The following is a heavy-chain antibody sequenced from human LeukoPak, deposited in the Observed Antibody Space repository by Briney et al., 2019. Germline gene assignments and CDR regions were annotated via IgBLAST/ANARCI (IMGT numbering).Heavy chain of an antibody. D-gene: IGHD3-9*01. Sequence: GGSLRLSCAASGFTFSNYNMNWVRQAPGKGLEWVSSISSSSSYIYYADSVKGRFTISRDNAKNSLYLQMNSLRAEDTAVYYCARVRLDYDILTGYYSFGVYFDYWGQGTLVTVSS. CDR1: GFTFSNYN. V-gene: IGHV3-21*01. CDR3: ARVRLDYDILTGYYSFGVYFDY. J-gene: IGHJ4*02. CDR2: ISSSSSYI.